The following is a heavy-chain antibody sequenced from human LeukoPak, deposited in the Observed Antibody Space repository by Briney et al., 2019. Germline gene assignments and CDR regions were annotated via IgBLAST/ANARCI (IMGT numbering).Heavy chain of an antibody. CDR2: INHSGST. J-gene: IGHJ5*02. D-gene: IGHD1-26*01. Sequence: PSETLSLTCAVYGGSFSGYYWNWIRQPPGKGREWIGEINHSGSTIYIPSLKSRVTISVDTSKNQFSLKLSSVTAADTAVYYCARGSKMLGYNWFDPWGQGTLVTVSS. CDR1: GGSFSGYY. V-gene: IGHV4-34*01. CDR3: ARGSKMLGYNWFDP.